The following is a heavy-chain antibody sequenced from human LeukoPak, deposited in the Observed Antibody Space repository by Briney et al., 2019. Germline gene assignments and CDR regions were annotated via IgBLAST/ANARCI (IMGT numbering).Heavy chain of an antibody. D-gene: IGHD6-25*01. J-gene: IGHJ4*02. CDR1: GGSISSSSYY. CDR2: IYYSGST. V-gene: IGHV4-39*01. Sequence: SETLSLTCTVSGGSISSSSYYWGWIRQPPGKGLEWIGSIYYSGSTYYNPSLKSRVTISVDTSKNQFSLKLSSVTAADTAVYYCARAVRTGIAAPRYYFDYWGQGTLVTVSS. CDR3: ARAVRTGIAAPRYYFDY.